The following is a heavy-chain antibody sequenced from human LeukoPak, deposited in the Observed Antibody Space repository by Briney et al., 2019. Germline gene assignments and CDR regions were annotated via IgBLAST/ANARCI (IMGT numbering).Heavy chain of an antibody. D-gene: IGHD3-22*01. V-gene: IGHV3-48*04. CDR2: ISSSGSTI. J-gene: IGHJ3*02. CDR1: GFTFSSYW. CDR3: ARDMGYYFLYDAFDI. Sequence: GGSLRLSCAASGFTFSSYWMSWVRQAPGKGLEWVSYISSSGSTIYYADSVKGRFTISRDNAKNSLYLQMNSLRAEDTAVYYCARDMGYYFLYDAFDIWGQGTMVTVSS.